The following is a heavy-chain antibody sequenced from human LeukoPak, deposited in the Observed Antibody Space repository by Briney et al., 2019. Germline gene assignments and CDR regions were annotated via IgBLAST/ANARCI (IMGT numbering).Heavy chain of an antibody. CDR2: IWYDESTK. Sequence: GGSLRLSCAASGFTFSSFGMHWIRQSPGKGLEWVAVIWYDESTKVYADSVKGRFTISRDNSRNTLYLQVNSLRAEDTAVYYCARDRYSSMWSVFEYWGQGALVTVSS. D-gene: IGHD6-13*01. CDR1: GFTFSSFG. CDR3: ARDRYSSMWSVFEY. V-gene: IGHV3-33*01. J-gene: IGHJ4*02.